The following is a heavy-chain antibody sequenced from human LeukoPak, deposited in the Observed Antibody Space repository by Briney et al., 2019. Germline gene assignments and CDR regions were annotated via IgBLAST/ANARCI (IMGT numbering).Heavy chain of an antibody. CDR1: GGSISSYY. D-gene: IGHD3-3*01. CDR3: ARARRYYDFWSGYWALDY. CDR2: IYYSRST. J-gene: IGHJ4*02. Sequence: SETLSLTCTVSGGSISSYYWSWIRQPPGKGLEWIGYIYYSRSTNYNPSLKSRVTISVDTSKNQFSLKLSSVTAADTAVYYCARARRYYDFWSGYWALDYWGQGTLVTVSS. V-gene: IGHV4-59*08.